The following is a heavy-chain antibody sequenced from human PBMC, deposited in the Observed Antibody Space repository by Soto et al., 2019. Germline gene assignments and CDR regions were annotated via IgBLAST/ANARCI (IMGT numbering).Heavy chain of an antibody. CDR3: ARGRYRCSGGSCYPFHWFDP. CDR2: IIPILGIA. J-gene: IGHJ5*02. CDR1: GGTFSSYT. V-gene: IGHV1-69*02. D-gene: IGHD2-15*01. Sequence: QVQLVQSGAEVKKPGSSVKVSCKASGGTFSSYTISWVRQAPGQGREWMGRIIPILGIANYAQKFQGRVTITADKSTSTAYMERRSLRSEDTAVYYCARGRYRCSGGSCYPFHWFDPWGQGTLVTVSS.